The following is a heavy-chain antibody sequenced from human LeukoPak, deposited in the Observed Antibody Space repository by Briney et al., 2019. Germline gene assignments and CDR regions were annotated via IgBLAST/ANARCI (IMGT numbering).Heavy chain of an antibody. J-gene: IGHJ4*02. CDR3: ARHSLYRPAAPFDY. D-gene: IGHD6-13*01. Sequence: SSETLSLTCTVSNDYIKSYYGSWIRQPPGRGLEWIGYIYYSGSTNYNPSLKSRVTISVDTSKNHFSLKLTAVAGAGTAVYYCARHSLYRPAAPFDYWGQGILVTVSS. CDR2: IYYSGST. V-gene: IGHV4-59*08. CDR1: NDYIKSYY.